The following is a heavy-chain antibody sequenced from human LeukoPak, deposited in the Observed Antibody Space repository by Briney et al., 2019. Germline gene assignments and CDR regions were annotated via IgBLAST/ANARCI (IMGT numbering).Heavy chain of an antibody. J-gene: IGHJ4*02. D-gene: IGHD3-22*01. CDR3: ARGPRYYYDSSGYYEPIDY. CDR1: GGSFSGYY. CDR2: INHSGST. Sequence: SETLSLTCAVYGGSFSGYYWSWIRQPPVKGLEWIGEINHSGSTNYNPSLKSRVTISVDTSKNQFSLKLSSVTAADTAVYYCARGPRYYYDSSGYYEPIDYWGQGTLVTVSS. V-gene: IGHV4-34*01.